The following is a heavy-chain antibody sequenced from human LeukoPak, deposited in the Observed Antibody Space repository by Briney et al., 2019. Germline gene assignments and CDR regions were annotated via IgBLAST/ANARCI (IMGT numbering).Heavy chain of an antibody. J-gene: IGHJ4*02. CDR1: GFNFRYSR. V-gene: IGHV3-7*01. CDR2: IKHDGTVQ. D-gene: IGHD3-10*01. CDR3: ARNPLRTFDN. Sequence: PGGSLRLSCAASGFNFRYSRMAWVRHTPGKGLEWVANIKHDGTVQYYMNSVRGRFTISRDNAQNLLFLQMTALTAEDTALYFCARNPLRTFDNWGQGTLVTVSS.